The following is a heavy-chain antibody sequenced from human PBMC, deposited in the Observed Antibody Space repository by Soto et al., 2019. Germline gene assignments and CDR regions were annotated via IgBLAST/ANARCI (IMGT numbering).Heavy chain of an antibody. Sequence: GASVKVSCKASGYSFSSYALHWVRQAPGQRLEWMGWFSAGNGNTKYSQKFQGRVTITRDTSASTAYMELSSLRSEDTAVYYCARVSELWFGEGAPTHYFDYWGQGTLVTVSS. CDR2: FSAGNGNT. V-gene: IGHV1-3*01. J-gene: IGHJ4*02. CDR3: ARVSELWFGEGAPTHYFDY. CDR1: GYSFSSYA. D-gene: IGHD3-10*01.